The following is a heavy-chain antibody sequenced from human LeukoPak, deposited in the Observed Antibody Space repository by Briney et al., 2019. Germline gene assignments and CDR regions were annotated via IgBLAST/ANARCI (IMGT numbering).Heavy chain of an antibody. CDR3: ARGWGPTGLDY. D-gene: IGHD1-1*01. V-gene: IGHV1-2*02. CDR1: GYTFTGYY. Sequence: ASVKVSRKASGYTFTGYYMHWVRQAPGQGLEWMGWINPNSGGTILGQKFQGRVTMTRDTSMTTVYMELSSLRSDDTAVYFCARGWGPTGLDYWGQGTLVTVSP. CDR2: INPNSGGT. J-gene: IGHJ4*02.